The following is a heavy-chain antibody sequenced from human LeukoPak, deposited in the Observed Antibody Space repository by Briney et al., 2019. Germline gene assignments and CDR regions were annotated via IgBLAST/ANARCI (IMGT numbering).Heavy chain of an antibody. CDR3: ARAPTGIQLWLENFQH. D-gene: IGHD5-18*01. CDR2: IIPILGIA. J-gene: IGHJ1*01. Sequence: ASVQVSCKASGGTFSSYAISWVRQAPGQGLEWMGRIIPILGIANYAQKFQGRVTITADKSTSTAYMELSSLRSEDTAVYYCARAPTGIQLWLENFQHWGQGTLVTVSS. V-gene: IGHV1-69*04. CDR1: GGTFSSYA.